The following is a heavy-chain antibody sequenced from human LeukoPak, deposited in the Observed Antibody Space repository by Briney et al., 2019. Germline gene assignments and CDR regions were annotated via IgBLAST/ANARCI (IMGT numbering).Heavy chain of an antibody. CDR3: AKAPGDSSGYWEFDY. V-gene: IGHV3-23*01. D-gene: IGHD3-22*01. Sequence: GGSLRLSCAGSGFTFSSYAMSWVRQAPGKGREWVSAISGSGGSTYYADSVKGRFTISRDNSKNTLYLQMNSLRAEDTAVYYCAKAPGDSSGYWEFDYWGQGTLVTVSS. CDR2: ISGSGGST. J-gene: IGHJ4*02. CDR1: GFTFSSYA.